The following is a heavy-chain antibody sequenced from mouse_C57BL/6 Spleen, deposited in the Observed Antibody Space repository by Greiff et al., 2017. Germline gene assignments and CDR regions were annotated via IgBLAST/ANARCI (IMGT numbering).Heavy chain of an antibody. CDR2: IYPGSGNT. CDR3: ARGAMDY. Sequence: VNVVESGPELVKPGASVKISCKASGYSFTSYYIHWVKQRPGQGLEWIGWIYPGSGNTKYNEKFKGKATLTADTSSSTAYMQLSSLTSEDSAVYYCARGAMDYWGQGTSVTVSS. J-gene: IGHJ4*01. CDR1: GYSFTSYY. V-gene: IGHV1-66*01.